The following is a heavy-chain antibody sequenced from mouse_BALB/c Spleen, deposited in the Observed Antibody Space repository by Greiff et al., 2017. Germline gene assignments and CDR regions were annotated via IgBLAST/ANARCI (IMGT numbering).Heavy chain of an antibody. Sequence: DVQLVESGGGLVQPGGSLKLSCAASGFTFSSYGMSWVRQTPDKRLELVATINSNGGSTYYPDSVKGRFTISRDNAKNTLYLQMSSLKSEDTAMYYCARDYAMDDWGQGTSVTVSS. CDR1: GFTFSSYG. V-gene: IGHV5-6-3*01. CDR3: ARDYAMDD. CDR2: INSNGGST. J-gene: IGHJ4*01.